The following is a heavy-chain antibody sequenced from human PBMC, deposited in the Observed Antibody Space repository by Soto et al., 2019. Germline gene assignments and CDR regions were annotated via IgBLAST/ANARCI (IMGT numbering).Heavy chain of an antibody. CDR1: GFTFSSFA. CDR2: IWYDGSNK. V-gene: IGHV3-33*01. J-gene: IGHJ4*02. CDR3: AREVAHRDYPWGIDY. Sequence: QVQLVESGGGVVQPGRSLRLSCAASGFTFSSFAMHWVRQAPGKGLEWVALIWYDGSNKYYADSVKGRFTISRDNSRSTLYLQMNSLGADDTAVYFCAREVAHRDYPWGIDYWGQGTLVTVSS. D-gene: IGHD3-16*01.